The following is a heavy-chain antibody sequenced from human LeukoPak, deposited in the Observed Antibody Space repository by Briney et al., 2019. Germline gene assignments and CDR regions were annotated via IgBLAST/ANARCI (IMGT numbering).Heavy chain of an antibody. CDR3: ARGDRSSWFNFDY. D-gene: IGHD6-13*01. J-gene: IGHJ4*02. Sequence: GGSLRLSCAASGFTFSSYSMNWIRQAPGGGLEWVSSISSSSGSIDYADSVKGRFTISRDNAKNSLYLQMNSLRAEDTAVYYCARGDRSSWFNFDYWGQGTLVTVSS. V-gene: IGHV3-21*01. CDR2: ISSSSGSI. CDR1: GFTFSSYS.